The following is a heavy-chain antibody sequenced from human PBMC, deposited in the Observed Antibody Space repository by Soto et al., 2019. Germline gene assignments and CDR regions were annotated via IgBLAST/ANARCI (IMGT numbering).Heavy chain of an antibody. J-gene: IGHJ4*02. D-gene: IGHD2-15*01. Sequence: SETLSLTCTVSGASMSSYFWGWFRQPPGKGHEWIRISHDTTNGSYNPSHKSRVTLSMDTSQNQFSLSLSSVTAADTAMYYCARDLYGSLDYWGQGTVVTHCS. CDR3: ARDLYGSLDY. V-gene: IGHV4-59*01. CDR2: SHDTTNG. CDR1: GASMSSYF.